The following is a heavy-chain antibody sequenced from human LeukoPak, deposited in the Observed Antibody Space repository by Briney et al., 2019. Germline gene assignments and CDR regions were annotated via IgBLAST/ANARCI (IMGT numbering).Heavy chain of an antibody. V-gene: IGHV1-2*02. CDR3: ARGMVRGIFDY. CDR1: AYTFSDYY. CDR2: INPNSGAT. Sequence: ASVKVSCKASAYTFSDYYIHWVRQAPGQGLEWMGWINPNSGATDYAEKFQGRVTMTRDTSISTAYMDLSRLRSDDTAVYFCARGMVRGIFDYWGQGTLVTVSS. D-gene: IGHD3-10*01. J-gene: IGHJ4*02.